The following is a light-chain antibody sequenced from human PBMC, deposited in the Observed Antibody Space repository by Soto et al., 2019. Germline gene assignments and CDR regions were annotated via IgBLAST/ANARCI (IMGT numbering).Light chain of an antibody. CDR2: DAS. V-gene: IGKV3-15*01. J-gene: IGKJ1*01. Sequence: EIVMTQSPGTLSVSPGERVTLSCRASQSVRSKLVWYQRKPGQSPRLLISDASTRATGMPGRFSGSGSGTEFTLTISSLQAEDFAIDYCQQYNNWPWTFGHGTKVDIK. CDR3: QQYNNWPWT. CDR1: QSVRSK.